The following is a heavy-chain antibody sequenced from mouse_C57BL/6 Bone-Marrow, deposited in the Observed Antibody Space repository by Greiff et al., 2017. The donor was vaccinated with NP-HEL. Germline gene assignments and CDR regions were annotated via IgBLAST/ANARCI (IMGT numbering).Heavy chain of an antibody. CDR2: IDPSDSYT. D-gene: IGHD1-1*01. CDR3: ARGLRSLDFDY. J-gene: IGHJ2*01. CDR1: GYTFTSYW. Sequence: QVQLQQPGAELVMPGASVKLSCKASGYTFTSYWMHWVKQRPGQGLEWIGEIDPSDSYTNYNQKFKGKSTLTVDKSSSTAYMQLSSLTAEESAVYYCARGLRSLDFDYWGQGTTLTVSS. V-gene: IGHV1-69*01.